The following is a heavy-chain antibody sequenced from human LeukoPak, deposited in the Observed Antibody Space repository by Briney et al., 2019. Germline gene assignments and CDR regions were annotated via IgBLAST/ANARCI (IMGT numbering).Heavy chain of an antibody. Sequence: ASVKVSCKASGGTFSSYAISWVRQAPGQGLEWMGWISGYNGHTKYVEKFQGRVTMTTDTSISTAYMELSRLRSDDTAVYYCAREVDYYDTSDYFPLGYWGQGTLVTVSS. CDR2: ISGYNGHT. J-gene: IGHJ4*02. D-gene: IGHD3-22*01. V-gene: IGHV1-18*01. CDR1: GGTFSSYA. CDR3: AREVDYYDTSDYFPLGY.